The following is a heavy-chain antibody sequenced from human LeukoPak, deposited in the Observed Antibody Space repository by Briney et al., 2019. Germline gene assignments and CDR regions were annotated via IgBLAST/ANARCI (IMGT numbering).Heavy chain of an antibody. Sequence: GGSLRLSCAASGFTFSSYSMNWVRQAPGKGLEGVSSISSSRSYIYYADSVKGRFTISRDNAKNSLYLQMNSLRAEDTAVYYCARKDYGEFDYWGQGTLVTVSS. V-gene: IGHV3-21*01. CDR2: ISSSRSYI. D-gene: IGHD4-17*01. CDR3: ARKDYGEFDY. CDR1: GFTFSSYS. J-gene: IGHJ4*02.